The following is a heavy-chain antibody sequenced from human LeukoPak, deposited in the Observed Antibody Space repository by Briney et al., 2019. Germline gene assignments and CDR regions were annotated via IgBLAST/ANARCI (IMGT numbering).Heavy chain of an antibody. CDR1: GFTFSSYW. J-gene: IGHJ6*02. V-gene: IGHV3-74*01. CDR2: INSDGSST. D-gene: IGHD5-18*01. CDR3: ARDNPIQLWPNYYYYYGMDV. Sequence: SGGYLRLSCAASGFTFSSYWMHWVRQAPGKGLVWVSRINSDGSSTSYADSVKGRFTISRDNAKNTLYLQMNSLRAEDTAVYYCARDNPIQLWPNYYYYYGMDVWGQGTTVTVSS.